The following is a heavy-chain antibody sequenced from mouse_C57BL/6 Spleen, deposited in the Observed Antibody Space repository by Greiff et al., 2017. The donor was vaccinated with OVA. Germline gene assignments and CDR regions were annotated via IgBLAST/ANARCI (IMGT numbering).Heavy chain of an antibody. CDR1: GYAFTNYL. J-gene: IGHJ4*01. CDR3: ARVVTTYAMDY. CDR2: INPGSGGT. Sequence: QVQLKESGAELVRPGTSVKVSCKASGYAFTNYLIEWVKQRPGQGLEWIGVINPGSGGTNYNEKFKGKATLTADKSSSTAYMQLSSLTSEDSAVYFCARVVTTYAMDYWGQGTSVTVSS. V-gene: IGHV1-54*01. D-gene: IGHD2-2*01.